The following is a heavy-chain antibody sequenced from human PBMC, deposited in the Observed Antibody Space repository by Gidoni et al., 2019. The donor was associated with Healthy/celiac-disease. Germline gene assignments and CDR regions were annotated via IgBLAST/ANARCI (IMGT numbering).Heavy chain of an antibody. Sequence: EVQLVESGGGLVKPGGSLRLSCAASGFTFSSYSMNWVRQAPGKGLEWVSSISSSSSYIYYADSVKGRFTISRDNAKNSLYLQMNSLRAEDTAVYYCARDEASYGDYDSMVSYYGMDVWGQGTTVTVSS. CDR2: ISSSSSYI. D-gene: IGHD4-17*01. J-gene: IGHJ6*02. V-gene: IGHV3-21*01. CDR1: GFTFSSYS. CDR3: ARDEASYGDYDSMVSYYGMDV.